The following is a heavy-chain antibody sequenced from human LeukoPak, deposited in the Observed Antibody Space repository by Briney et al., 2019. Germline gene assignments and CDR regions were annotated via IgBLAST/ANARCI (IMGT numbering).Heavy chain of an antibody. CDR3: TRDDYGGFFSDY. J-gene: IGHJ4*02. V-gene: IGHV3-49*04. Sequence: PGRSLRLSCTASGFTFGDYAMSWVRQAPGKGLEWVGFIRSKAYGGTTEYAASVKGRFTTSRDDSKSTAYLQMNSLKTEDTAVYYCTRDDYGGFFSDYWGQGTLVTVSS. D-gene: IGHD4-23*01. CDR2: IRSKAYGGTT. CDR1: GFTFGDYA.